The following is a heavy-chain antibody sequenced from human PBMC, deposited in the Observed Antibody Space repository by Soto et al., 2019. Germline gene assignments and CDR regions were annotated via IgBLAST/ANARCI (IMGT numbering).Heavy chain of an antibody. CDR2: IYYSGST. CDR3: ASSYYDSSGSALRD. D-gene: IGHD3-22*01. CDR1: GGSISSSSYY. Sequence: SETLSLTCTVSGGSISSSSYYWGWIRQPPGKGLEWIGSIYYSGSTYYNPSLKSRVTISVDTSKNQFSLKLSSVAAADTAVYYCASSYYDSSGSALRDWGQGTLVTVSS. J-gene: IGHJ1*01. V-gene: IGHV4-39*07.